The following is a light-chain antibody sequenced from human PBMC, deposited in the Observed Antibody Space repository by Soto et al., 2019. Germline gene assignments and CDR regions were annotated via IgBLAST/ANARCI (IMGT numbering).Light chain of an antibody. Sequence: DIQMTQSPSSLSASVGDRVTITCRASQSISSYLHWYQQKPGKAPKLLIYAASSLQSGVPSRFSGSGSGTDFTLTISSLLPEDFGTYYCLQSYTTPALTFGGGTKVEMK. CDR2: AAS. CDR3: LQSYTTPALT. CDR1: QSISSY. J-gene: IGKJ4*01. V-gene: IGKV1-39*01.